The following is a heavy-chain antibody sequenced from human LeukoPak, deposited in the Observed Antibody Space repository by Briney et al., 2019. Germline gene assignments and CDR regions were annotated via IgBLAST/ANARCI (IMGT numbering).Heavy chain of an antibody. D-gene: IGHD6-6*01. Sequence: GGSLRLSCAVSGFTFSGFWMSWPRQAPGKGGEGVASINSDGGEGYYADVVKGRFTISRDNAKNSLYLQINSLRAEDTAVYYCARSSYSSLSSVWGQGTMVTVSS. CDR1: GFTFSGFW. J-gene: IGHJ3*01. CDR2: INSDGGEG. CDR3: ARSSYSSLSSV. V-gene: IGHV3-7*03.